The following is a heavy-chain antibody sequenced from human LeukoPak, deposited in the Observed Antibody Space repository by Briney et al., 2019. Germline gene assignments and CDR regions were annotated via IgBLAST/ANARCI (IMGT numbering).Heavy chain of an antibody. Sequence: SETLSLTCAVSGGSICSGGYSWSWIRQPPGKGLEWIGYIYHSGSTYYNPSLKSRVTISVDRSKNQFSLKLSSVTAADTAVYYCAREGGIAAAGNWFDPWGQGTLVTVSS. CDR3: AREGGIAAAGNWFDP. CDR1: GGSICSGGYS. V-gene: IGHV4-30-2*01. D-gene: IGHD6-13*01. J-gene: IGHJ5*02. CDR2: IYHSGST.